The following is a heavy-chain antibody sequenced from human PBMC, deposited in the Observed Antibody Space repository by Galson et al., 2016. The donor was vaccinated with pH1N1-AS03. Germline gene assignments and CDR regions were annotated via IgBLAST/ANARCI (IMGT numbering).Heavy chain of an antibody. J-gene: IGHJ4*02. CDR1: GFTFSSYT. V-gene: IGHV3-21*04. D-gene: IGHD2-2*01. CDR3: ARLRVVVVPAALGGSDYFDS. CDR2: ISVSSTYI. Sequence: SLRLSCAASGFTFSSYTMGWVRQAPGKGLEWVSAISVSSTYIYYADSVKGRFTISRDSSKNTLYLQMNSLRAEDTAVYYCARLRVVVVPAALGGSDYFDSWGQGTLVTVSS.